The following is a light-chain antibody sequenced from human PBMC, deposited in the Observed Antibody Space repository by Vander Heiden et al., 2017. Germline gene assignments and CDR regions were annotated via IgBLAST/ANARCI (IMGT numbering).Light chain of an antibody. Sequence: DIVMTQSPLSLPVTPGEPASISCRSSQSLLHSNGYNYLDWYLQKPGQSPQLLIYLGSNRASGVPDRFSGSGSGTDFTRKSSRVEAEDVGVYYCMQALQTPVFTFGPGTKVDSK. CDR1: QSLLHSNGYNY. V-gene: IGKV2-28*01. J-gene: IGKJ3*01. CDR3: MQALQTPVFT. CDR2: LGS.